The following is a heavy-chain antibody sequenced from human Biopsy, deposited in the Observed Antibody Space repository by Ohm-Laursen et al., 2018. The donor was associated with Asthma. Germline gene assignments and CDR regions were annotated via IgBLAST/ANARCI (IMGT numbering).Heavy chain of an antibody. V-gene: IGHV3-33*06. CDR2: IWNDGNKN. CDR1: GFTFSKNG. Sequence: SSLRLSCAASGFTFSKNGMHWVRQAPGKGLEWVALIWNDGNKNYYADSVRGRFTISRDNAKNSLYLQMNSLRVEDTALYYCAKATLGDIGKDYWGQGTLVTVSS. D-gene: IGHD2-21*01. J-gene: IGHJ4*02. CDR3: AKATLGDIGKDY.